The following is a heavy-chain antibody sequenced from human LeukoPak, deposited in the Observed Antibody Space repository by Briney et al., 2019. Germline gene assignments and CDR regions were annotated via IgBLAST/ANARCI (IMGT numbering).Heavy chain of an antibody. CDR3: ARAGITMIRPPNAFDI. D-gene: IGHD3-10*01. V-gene: IGHV1-69*06. J-gene: IGHJ3*02. CDR1: GGTFSSYA. CDR2: IIPIFGTA. Sequence: SVKVSCKASGGTFSSYAISWVRQAPGQGLEWMGGIIPIFGTANYAQKFQGRVTITADKSTSTAYMELSSLRSEDTAVYYCARAGITMIRPPNAFDIWGQGTMVTVSS.